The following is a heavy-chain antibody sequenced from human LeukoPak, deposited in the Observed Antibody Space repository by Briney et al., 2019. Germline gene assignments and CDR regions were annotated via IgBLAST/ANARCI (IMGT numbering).Heavy chain of an antibody. J-gene: IGHJ4*02. CDR2: SSSNGGST. Sequence: GGSLRLSCSTSRFTFSTLSMHWVRQAPGKGLEYVSGSSSNGGSTYYADSVKGRFTISRDNSKNTLYLQMSSLRPEDTAVYYCVNQISGWVYWGQGTPVTVSS. CDR3: VNQISGWVY. V-gene: IGHV3-64D*06. D-gene: IGHD6-19*01. CDR1: RFTFSTLS.